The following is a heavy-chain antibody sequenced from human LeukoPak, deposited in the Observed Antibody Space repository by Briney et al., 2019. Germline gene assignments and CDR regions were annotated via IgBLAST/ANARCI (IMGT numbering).Heavy chain of an antibody. CDR3: ARERVATIGYYFDY. J-gene: IGHJ4*02. V-gene: IGHV4-4*07. CDR2: IYTSGST. Sequence: SETLSLTCTVSGGSISSYYWSWIRQPAGKELEWIGRIYTSGSTNYNPSLKSRVTMSVDTSKNQFSLKLSSVTAADTAVYYCARERVATIGYYFDYWGQGTLVTVSS. CDR1: GGSISSYY. D-gene: IGHD5-24*01.